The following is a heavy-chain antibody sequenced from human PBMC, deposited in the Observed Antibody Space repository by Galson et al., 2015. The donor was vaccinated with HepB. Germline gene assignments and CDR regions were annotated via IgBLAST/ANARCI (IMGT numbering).Heavy chain of an antibody. CDR1: GYTFTSYA. J-gene: IGHJ4*01. CDR2: ISTHSGNT. Sequence: VSCKASGYTFTSYAISWVRQAPGQGLEWMGWISTHSGNTNYAQKFQDRVTMTTDTSTNRVYMELRSLRSDDTAVYYCARDKNYRFDYWGQGTLVTVSS. V-gene: IGHV1-18*04. CDR3: ARDKNYRFDY. D-gene: IGHD3-16*02.